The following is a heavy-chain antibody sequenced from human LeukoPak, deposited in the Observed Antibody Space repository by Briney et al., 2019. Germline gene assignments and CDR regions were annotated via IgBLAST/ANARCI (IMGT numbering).Heavy chain of an antibody. CDR3: AREGRYFDWFGDYYGMDV. CDR1: GFTYSRYE. CDR2: ISSSGSPI. J-gene: IGHJ6*04. D-gene: IGHD3-9*01. V-gene: IGHV3-48*03. Sequence: GGSLSLSCAASGFTYSRYEMHCARHAPGKALEWVSYISSSGSPIYYADSVKGRFTISRDNAKNSLYLQMNSLRAEDTAVYYCAREGRYFDWFGDYYGMDVWGKGTTVTVSS.